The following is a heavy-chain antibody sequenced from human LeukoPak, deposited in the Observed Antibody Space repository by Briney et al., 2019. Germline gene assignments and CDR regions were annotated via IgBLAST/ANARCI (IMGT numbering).Heavy chain of an antibody. CDR1: GYTFTSYD. CDR2: MNPNSGNT. J-gene: IGHJ4*02. V-gene: IGHV1-8*01. Sequence: ASVKVSCKASGYTFTSYDINWVRQATGQGLEWMGWMNPNSGNTGYAQKFQGRVTMTRNTSISTAYMELSSLRSEDTAVYYCARGRRICSSTSCSLYYFDYWGRGTLVTVSS. CDR3: ARGRRICSSTSCSLYYFDY. D-gene: IGHD2-2*01.